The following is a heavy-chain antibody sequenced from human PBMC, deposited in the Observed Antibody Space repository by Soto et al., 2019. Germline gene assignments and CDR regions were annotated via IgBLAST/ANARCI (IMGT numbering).Heavy chain of an antibody. J-gene: IGHJ6*02. CDR2: IWYDGSNK. CDR3: ARDRVWFGELLYNGMDV. CDR1: GFTFSSYG. V-gene: IGHV3-33*01. Sequence: GGSLRLSCAASGFTFSSYGMHWVRQAPGKGLEWVAVIWYDGSNKYYADSVKGRLTISRDNSKNTLYLQMNSLRAEDTAVYYCARDRVWFGELLYNGMDVWGQGTTVTVSS. D-gene: IGHD3-10*01.